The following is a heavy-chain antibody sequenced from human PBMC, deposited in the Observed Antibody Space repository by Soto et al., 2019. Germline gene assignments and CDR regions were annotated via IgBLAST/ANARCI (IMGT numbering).Heavy chain of an antibody. CDR2: ISAYNGNT. V-gene: IGHV1-18*04. CDR1: GYTFTSYG. D-gene: IGHD3-22*01. J-gene: IGHJ4*02. Sequence: ASVKVSCKASGYTFTSYGISWVRQAPGQGLEWMGWISAYNGNTNYAQKLQGRVTMTTDTSTSTAYMELRSLRSDDTAVYYCARDWYPDYYDGSGYYLFLGYWGQGTLVTVSS. CDR3: ARDWYPDYYDGSGYYLFLGY.